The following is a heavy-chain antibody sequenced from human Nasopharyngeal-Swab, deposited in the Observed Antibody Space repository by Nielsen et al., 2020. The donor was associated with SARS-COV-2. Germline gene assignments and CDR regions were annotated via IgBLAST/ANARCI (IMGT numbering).Heavy chain of an antibody. J-gene: IGHJ3*02. CDR3: ARDPLSYDFWSGYYTGIDAFDI. D-gene: IGHD3-3*01. CDR2: VYRGGST. CDR1: GIFVSGNY. Sequence: GGSLRLSCAASGIFVSGNYMNWVRQAPGMGLEWVSVVYRGGSTFYADSVKGRFTISRDNSKNPLYLQMNSLRAEDTAVYYCARDPLSYDFWSGYYTGIDAFDIWGQGTMVTVSS. V-gene: IGHV3-66*01.